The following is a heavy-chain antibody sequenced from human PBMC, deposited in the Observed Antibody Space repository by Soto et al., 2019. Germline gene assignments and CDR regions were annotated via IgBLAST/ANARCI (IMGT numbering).Heavy chain of an antibody. J-gene: IGHJ5*02. D-gene: IGHD4-17*01. CDR3: ASQAPDYGDYVNWFDP. Sequence: GGSLRLSCAASGFTFSSYAMSWVRQAPGKGLEWVSAISGSGGSTYYADSVKGRFTISRDNSKNTLYLQMNSLRAEDTAVYYCASQAPDYGDYVNWFDPWGQGTLVTVSS. CDR2: ISGSGGST. V-gene: IGHV3-23*01. CDR1: GFTFSSYA.